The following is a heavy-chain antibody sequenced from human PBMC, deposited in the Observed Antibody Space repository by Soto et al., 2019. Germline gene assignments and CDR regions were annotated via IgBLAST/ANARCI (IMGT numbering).Heavy chain of an antibody. J-gene: IGHJ4*02. CDR2: ISGSGGST. CDR3: AKGIVATITTSGFDY. Sequence: GGSLRLSCAASGFTFSSYAMSWVRQAPGKGLEWVSAISGSGGSTYYADSVKGRFTISRDNSKNTLYLQMNSLRAEDTAVYYCAKGIVATITTSGFDYWGQGTLVTVSS. V-gene: IGHV3-23*01. D-gene: IGHD5-12*01. CDR1: GFTFSSYA.